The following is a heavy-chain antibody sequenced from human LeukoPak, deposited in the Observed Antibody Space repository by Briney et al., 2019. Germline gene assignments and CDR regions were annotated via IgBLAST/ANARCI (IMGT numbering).Heavy chain of an antibody. CDR2: IYHSGRT. D-gene: IGHD3-3*01. J-gene: IGHJ3*02. CDR3: ARGGRITLFGVVIMRAFDI. Sequence: PSETLSLTCTVSGYSISSGDYWGWIRQPPGKGLEWIGSIYHSGRTYYNPSLKSRVTISVDTSKNQISLKLSSVTAADTAVYYCARGGRITLFGVVIMRAFDIWGQGTMVTVSS. V-gene: IGHV4-38-2*02. CDR1: GYSISSGDY.